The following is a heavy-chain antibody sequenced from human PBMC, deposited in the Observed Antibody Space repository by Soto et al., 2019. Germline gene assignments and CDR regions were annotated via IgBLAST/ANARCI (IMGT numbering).Heavy chain of an antibody. J-gene: IGHJ3*01. CDR1: GYTFTGYY. V-gene: IGHV1-24*01. Sequence: GASVKVSCKASGYTFTGYYMHWVRQAPGKGLEWMGGFDPEDGETIYAQKFQGRVTMTEDTSTDTAYMELSSLRSEDTAVYYCATATTMIVVVIASHAFDFRAQRTTVTVSS. CDR2: FDPEDGET. CDR3: ATATTMIVVVIASHAFDF. D-gene: IGHD3-22*01.